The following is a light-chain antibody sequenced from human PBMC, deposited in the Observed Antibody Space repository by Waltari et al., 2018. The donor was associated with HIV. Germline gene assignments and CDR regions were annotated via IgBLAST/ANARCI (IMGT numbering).Light chain of an antibody. CDR3: KSYAGSSNPYV. J-gene: IGLJ1*01. V-gene: IGLV2-8*01. CDR1: RSDVGGYNY. CDR2: DVS. Sequence: QSALTQPPSASGSPGQSVTISCTGTRSDVGGYNYFPWYQQHPGKAPKLMIFDVSKRPSGVPDRFSGSKSGNTAFLTVSGLQAEDEADYYCKSYAGSSNPYVFGTGTKVTVL.